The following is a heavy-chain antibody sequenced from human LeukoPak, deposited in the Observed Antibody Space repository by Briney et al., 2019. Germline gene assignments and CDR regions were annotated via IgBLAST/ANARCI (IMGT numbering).Heavy chain of an antibody. CDR2: INHSGST. CDR3: ARLRRPRGGFDY. CDR1: GGSFSGYY. Sequence: SETLSLTCAVYGGSFSGYYWSWIRQPPGKGLEWIGEINHSGSTNYNPSLKSRVTISVGTSKNQFSLKLSSVTAADTAVYYCARLRRPRGGFDYWGQGTLVTVSS. J-gene: IGHJ4*02. V-gene: IGHV4-34*01. D-gene: IGHD3-16*01.